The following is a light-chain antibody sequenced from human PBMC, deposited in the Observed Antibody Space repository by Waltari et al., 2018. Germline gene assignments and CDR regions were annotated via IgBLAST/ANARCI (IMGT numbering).Light chain of an antibody. CDR1: QSLLFGPPNKPF. Sequence: DIVLTQSPDSLAVSLGERATISCKYSQSLLFGPPNKPFFAWSQPRPGQPPKLLIYWASTRESGVPERFSGSGSATDFTLTISSLQAEDVAVYYFHQYYTTPQTFGQGTKVGI. J-gene: IGKJ2*01. CDR3: HQYYTTPQT. CDR2: WAS. V-gene: IGKV4-1*01.